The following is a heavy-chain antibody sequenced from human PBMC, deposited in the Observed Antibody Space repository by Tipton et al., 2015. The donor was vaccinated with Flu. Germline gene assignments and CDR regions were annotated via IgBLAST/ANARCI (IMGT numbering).Heavy chain of an antibody. CDR2: IYHSGST. J-gene: IGHJ3*02. V-gene: IGHV4-38-2*01. Sequence: LRLSCAVSGYSISSGYYWGWIRQPPGKGLEWIGSIYHSGSTYYNPSLKSRVTISVDTSKSQFYLKLSSLTAADTAVYYCARHPSSLGAFDIWGQGTMVTVSS. CDR3: ARHPSSLGAFDI. CDR1: GYSISSGYY. D-gene: IGHD7-27*01.